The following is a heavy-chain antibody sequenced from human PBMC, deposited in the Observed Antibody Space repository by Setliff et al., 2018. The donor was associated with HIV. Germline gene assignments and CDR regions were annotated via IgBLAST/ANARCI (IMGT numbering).Heavy chain of an antibody. D-gene: IGHD2-2*01. Sequence: SETLSLTCAVYGASFRNYFWNWIRQPPGKGLEWIGEINHSGTTNYSPSLQSRVSMSIDTSKNQFSLNLTSVTAADTAIYYCARRVVHTSPSDPSGLYFDFWGQGTLVTSPQ. V-gene: IGHV4-34*01. CDR1: GASFRNYF. J-gene: IGHJ4*02. CDR3: ARRVVHTSPSDPSGLYFDF. CDR2: INHSGTT.